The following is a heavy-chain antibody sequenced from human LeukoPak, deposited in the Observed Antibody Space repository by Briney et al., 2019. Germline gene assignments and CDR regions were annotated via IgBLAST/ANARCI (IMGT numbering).Heavy chain of an antibody. Sequence: ASVKVSCKASGGTFSSYGISWVRQAPGQGLEWMGGIIPIFGTANYAQKFQGRVTITADESTSTAYMELSSLRSEDTAVNYCARNIYGDGYNEFDYWGQGTLVTVSS. D-gene: IGHD5-24*01. V-gene: IGHV1-69*13. CDR2: IIPIFGTA. J-gene: IGHJ4*02. CDR3: ARNIYGDGYNEFDY. CDR1: GGTFSSYG.